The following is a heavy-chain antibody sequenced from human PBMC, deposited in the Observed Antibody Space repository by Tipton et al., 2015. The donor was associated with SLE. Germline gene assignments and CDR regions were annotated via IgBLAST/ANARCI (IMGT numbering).Heavy chain of an antibody. CDR3: ARGRRMDDSGDFGP. D-gene: IGHD4-17*01. CDR2: IYYSGST. Sequence: TLSLTCTVSGGSISSGDYYWSWIRQPPGKGLEWIGYIYYSGSTYYNPSLKSRVTISVDTSKNQFSLNLSSVTAADTAVYYCARGRRMDDSGDFGPWGQGTLVTVSS. V-gene: IGHV4-30-4*02. CDR1: GGSISSGDYY. J-gene: IGHJ5*02.